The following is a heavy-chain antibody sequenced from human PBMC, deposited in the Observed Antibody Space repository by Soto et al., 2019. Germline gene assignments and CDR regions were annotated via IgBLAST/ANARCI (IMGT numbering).Heavy chain of an antibody. D-gene: IGHD3-3*01. CDR3: VASRGFLEWLLFDY. J-gene: IGHJ4*02. CDR2: ISGSGGST. CDR1: GFTFSSYA. V-gene: IGHV3-23*01. Sequence: GGSLRLSCAASGFTFSSYAMSWVRQAPGKGLEWVSAISGSGGSTYYADSVKSRFTISRDNSKNTLYLQMNSLRAEDTAVYYCVASRGFLEWLLFDYWGQGTLVTVSS.